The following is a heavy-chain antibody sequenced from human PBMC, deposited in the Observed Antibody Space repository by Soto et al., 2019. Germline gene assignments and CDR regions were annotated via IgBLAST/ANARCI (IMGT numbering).Heavy chain of an antibody. CDR2: IYYSGST. V-gene: IGHV4-59*01. CDR1: NGSLSSNY. CDR3: ARSFMVPVDCFDD. Sequence: SETLSLTCTVSNGSLSSNYWSWIRQSPGKGLEWIGNIYYSGSTNYNPSLKSRVTMSVDTSKNQFTLKLSSVTAADTGVYFCARSFMVPVDCFDDWGRGTLVTVSS. J-gene: IGHJ4*02. D-gene: IGHD3-10*01.